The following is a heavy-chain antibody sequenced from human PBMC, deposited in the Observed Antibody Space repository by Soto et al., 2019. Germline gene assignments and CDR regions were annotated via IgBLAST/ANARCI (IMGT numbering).Heavy chain of an antibody. CDR1: GYTFTGYY. D-gene: IGHD2-15*01. Sequence: XSVKVSCKASGYTFTGYYMHWVRQAPGQGLEWMGWINPNSGGTNYAQKFQGWVTMTRDTSISTAYMELSRLRSDDTAVYYCTRSYCSGNSCYSNDAFDIWGQGTMVTVSS. V-gene: IGHV1-2*04. CDR2: INPNSGGT. J-gene: IGHJ3*02. CDR3: TRSYCSGNSCYSNDAFDI.